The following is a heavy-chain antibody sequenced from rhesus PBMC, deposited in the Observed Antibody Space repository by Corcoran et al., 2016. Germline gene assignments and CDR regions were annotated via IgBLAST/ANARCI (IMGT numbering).Heavy chain of an antibody. CDR2: IYGSSMGT. Sequence: QVQLQESGPGVVQLSETLSLTCAVSGGSISDSYRWIWIRQPPGTGLAWIGSIYGSSMGTNYNPSLKSRVTISKYTSKNQFSLKLSSVTAADTAVYYCARDERGYSYSLFDYWGQGVLVTVSS. V-gene: IGHV4S10*01. CDR3: ARDERGYSYSLFDY. D-gene: IGHD5-12*01. CDR1: GGSISDSYR. J-gene: IGHJ4*01.